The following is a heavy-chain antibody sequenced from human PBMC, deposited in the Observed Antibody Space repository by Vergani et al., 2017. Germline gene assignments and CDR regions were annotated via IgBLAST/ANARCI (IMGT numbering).Heavy chain of an antibody. D-gene: IGHD3-22*01. Sequence: VQLVQSGSEVRKPGASVKVSCPVSGYSLTELTIPWVRQAPGKGLGWMGGFDTEHGEVTFAHHIQGRVTMTEDRSTDTAYMELSSLRPEDTALYYFAIVTDYYDSSGYYLDYWGQGTLVTVSS. CDR1: GYSLTELT. CDR3: AIVTDYYDSSGYYLDY. CDR2: FDTEHGEV. V-gene: IGHV1-24*01. J-gene: IGHJ4*02.